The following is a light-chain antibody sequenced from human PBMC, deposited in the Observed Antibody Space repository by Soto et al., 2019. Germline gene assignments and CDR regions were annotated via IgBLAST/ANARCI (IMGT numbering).Light chain of an antibody. Sequence: ELVLTQSPATQSLSPGEGATLSCRASQSVSSYLAWYQQKPCQAPRLLIYDASNRATGIPARFSGSGSGTDFTPTISSLEPQDFAVYYGQQRSNWPTWTFGQGTKVDIK. J-gene: IGKJ1*01. CDR1: QSVSSY. V-gene: IGKV3-11*01. CDR3: QQRSNWPTWT. CDR2: DAS.